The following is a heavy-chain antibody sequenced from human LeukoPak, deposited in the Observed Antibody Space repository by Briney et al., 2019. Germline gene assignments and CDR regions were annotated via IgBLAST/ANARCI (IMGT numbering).Heavy chain of an antibody. CDR3: ARLDDSSGYLH. Sequence: SETLSLTCAVYGGSFSVYYWSWIRQPPGKGLEWIGEINHSGSTNYNPSLKSRVTISVDTSKNQFSLKLSSVTAADTAVYYCARLDDSSGYLHWGQGTLVTVSS. J-gene: IGHJ4*02. D-gene: IGHD3-22*01. V-gene: IGHV4-34*01. CDR1: GGSFSVYY. CDR2: INHSGST.